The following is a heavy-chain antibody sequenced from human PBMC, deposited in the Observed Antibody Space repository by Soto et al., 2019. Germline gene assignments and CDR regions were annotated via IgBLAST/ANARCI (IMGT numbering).Heavy chain of an antibody. CDR1: GFTFSSYG. CDR3: AGYLKNYGDTLQWFDS. D-gene: IGHD4-17*01. J-gene: IGHJ5*01. V-gene: IGHV3-48*01. Sequence: EVQLLESGGGLVQPGGSLRLSCAASGFTFSSYGMNWVRQAPGKGLEWVSYISGGSGSTYYADSVKGRFTISRDYADNSLLLQMYSLRAEDTALYYCAGYLKNYGDTLQWFDSWGQGTLVTVSS. CDR2: ISGGSGST.